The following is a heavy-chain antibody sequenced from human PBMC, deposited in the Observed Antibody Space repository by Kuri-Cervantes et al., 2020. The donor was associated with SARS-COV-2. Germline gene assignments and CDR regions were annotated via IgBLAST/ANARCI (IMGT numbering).Heavy chain of an antibody. V-gene: IGHV3-23*01. J-gene: IGHJ6*02. CDR2: IDGSSGDT. CDR3: AKVDSSSSYYYYYGMDV. D-gene: IGHD6-6*01. Sequence: GGSLRLSCAASGFTFSSYAMSWVRQAPGKGLEWVSAIDGSSGDTYYADSVKGRCTISRDNFKNTLYLQMNSLRAEDTAVYYCAKVDSSSSYYYYYGMDVWGQGTTVTVSS. CDR1: GFTFSSYA.